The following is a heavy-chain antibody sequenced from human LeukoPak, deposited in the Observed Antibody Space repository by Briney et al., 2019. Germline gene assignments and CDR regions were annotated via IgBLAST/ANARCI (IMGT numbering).Heavy chain of an antibody. Sequence: ASVKVSCKASGYTFTSYYMHWVRQAPGQGLEWMGIINPSGGSRSYAQKFQGRVTMTRDMSTSTVYMELSSLRSEDTAVYYCARDPRGWNDAFDIWGQGTMVTVSS. V-gene: IGHV1-46*01. CDR3: ARDPRGWNDAFDI. J-gene: IGHJ3*02. CDR2: INPSGGSR. D-gene: IGHD1-1*01. CDR1: GYTFTSYY.